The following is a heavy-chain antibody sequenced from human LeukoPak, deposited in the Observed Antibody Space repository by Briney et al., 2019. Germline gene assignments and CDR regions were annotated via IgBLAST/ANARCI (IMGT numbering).Heavy chain of an antibody. CDR1: GGTFSSYA. D-gene: IGHD5-18*01. CDR2: IIPILGIA. V-gene: IGHV1-69*04. Sequence: GASVKVSCKASGGTFSSYAISWVRQAPGQGLEWMGRIIPILGIANYAQKFQGRVTTTADKSTSTAYMELSSLRSEDTAVYYCAAQDTAMAYFDYWGQGTLVTVSS. CDR3: AAQDTAMAYFDY. J-gene: IGHJ4*02.